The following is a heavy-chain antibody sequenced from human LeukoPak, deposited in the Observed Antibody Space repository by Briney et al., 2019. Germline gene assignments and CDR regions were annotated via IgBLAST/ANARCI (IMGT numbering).Heavy chain of an antibody. CDR1: GGTFSSYA. Sequence: GSSVKVSCKASGGTFSSYAISWVRQAPGQGLEWMGGIIPIFGTANYAQKFQGRVTITADKSTSTAYMELSSLRSEDTAVYYCARDRTPLSYDYGDSYFNWFDPWGQGTLVTVSS. D-gene: IGHD4-17*01. CDR2: IIPIFGTA. V-gene: IGHV1-69*06. J-gene: IGHJ5*02. CDR3: ARDRTPLSYDYGDSYFNWFDP.